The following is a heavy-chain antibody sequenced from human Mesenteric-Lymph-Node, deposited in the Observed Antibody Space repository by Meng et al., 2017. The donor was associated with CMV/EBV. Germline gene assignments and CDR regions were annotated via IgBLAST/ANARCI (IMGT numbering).Heavy chain of an antibody. CDR1: GDSISNSTYY. CDR2: VHHSGTT. D-gene: IGHD3-22*01. J-gene: IGHJ4*02. CDR3: ARRGNYDSDYSEY. Sequence: QLQLPEAGPGLAKPSETLSLSCIVSGDSISNSTYYWTWIRQPPGKGLEWIGSVHHSGTTYYNPSLKGRLTISVDTSANLFSLRLTTVTAADTATYYCARRGNYDSDYSEYWGQGTLVTVSS. V-gene: IGHV4-39*01.